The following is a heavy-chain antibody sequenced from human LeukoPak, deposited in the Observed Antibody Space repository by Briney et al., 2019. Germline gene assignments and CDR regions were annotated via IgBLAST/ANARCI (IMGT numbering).Heavy chain of an antibody. CDR3: ARDRWSSTSYNDY. CDR1: GFTFSNYG. D-gene: IGHD2-2*01. V-gene: IGHV3-33*01. CDR2: IWYDGNNK. Sequence: SGGSLRLSCAASGFTFSNYGMHWVRQAPCKGLEWVAVIWYDGNNKYYADSVKGRFTISRDNSKNTLYLQMNSLRAEDTAVYYCARDRWSSTSYNDYWGQGTLVTVSS. J-gene: IGHJ4*02.